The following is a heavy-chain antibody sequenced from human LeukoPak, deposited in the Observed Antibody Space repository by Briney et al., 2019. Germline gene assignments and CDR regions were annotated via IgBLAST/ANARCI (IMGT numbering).Heavy chain of an antibody. CDR3: ARWSYCGSFDY. Sequence: SETLSLTCTVSGGSISSSSYYWGWIRQPPGKGLEWIGSIYYSGSTYYNPSLKSRVTISVDTSKNQFSLKLSSVTAADTAVYYCARWSYCGSFDYWGQGTLVTVSS. CDR1: GGSISSSSYY. D-gene: IGHD2-21*01. V-gene: IGHV4-39*07. CDR2: IYYSGST. J-gene: IGHJ4*02.